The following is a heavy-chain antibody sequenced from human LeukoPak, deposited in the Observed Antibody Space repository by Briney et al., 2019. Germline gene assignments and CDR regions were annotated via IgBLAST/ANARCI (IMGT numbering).Heavy chain of an antibody. CDR3: ARVRDYFDSSDYSDY. J-gene: IGHJ4*02. CDR1: GYTFTSYY. Sequence: ASLKVSCKASGYTFTSYYISWVRQAPGQGLEWMGWISAYNGNTKYVQKLQGRVTMTIDTSSTTAYMELRSLTSDDTAVYYCARVRDYFDSSDYSDYWGQGTLVTVSS. D-gene: IGHD3-22*01. CDR2: ISAYNGNT. V-gene: IGHV1-18*04.